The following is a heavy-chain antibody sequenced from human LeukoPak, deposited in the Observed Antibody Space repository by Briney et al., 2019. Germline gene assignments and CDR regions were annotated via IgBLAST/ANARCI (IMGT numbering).Heavy chain of an antibody. CDR2: ISYDGSNK. V-gene: IGHV3-30*18. D-gene: IGHD1-26*01. CDR1: GFTFSSYG. J-gene: IGHJ3*02. Sequence: GGSLRLSCAASGFTFSSYGMHWVRQAPGKGLEWVAVISYDGSNKYYADSVKGRFTISRDNSKNTLYLQMNSLRAEDTAVYYCAKDDELRDAFDIWGQGTMVTVSS. CDR3: AKDDELRDAFDI.